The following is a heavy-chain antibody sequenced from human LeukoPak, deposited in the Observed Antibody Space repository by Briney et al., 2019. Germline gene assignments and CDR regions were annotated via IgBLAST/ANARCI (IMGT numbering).Heavy chain of an antibody. CDR3: ARQETSSYNGAFDI. CDR2: IGSGGGST. CDR1: GFTFSSYV. Sequence: GGSLRLSCAASGFTFSSYVMSWVRQAPGKGLEWVSVIGSGGGSTIYADSVKGRFTISRDDSKNTLYLQMNSLRADDTAVYHCARQETSSYNGAFDIWGQGTMVTVSS. J-gene: IGHJ3*02. D-gene: IGHD1-26*01. V-gene: IGHV3-23*01.